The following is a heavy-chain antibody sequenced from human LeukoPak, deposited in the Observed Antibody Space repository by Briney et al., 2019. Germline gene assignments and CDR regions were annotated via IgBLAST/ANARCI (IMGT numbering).Heavy chain of an antibody. Sequence: RRSLRLSCAASGFTFSSYAMHWVRQAPGKGLEWVAVISYDGSNKYYADSVKGRFTISRDNSKNTLYLQMNSLRAEDTAVYYCARTRPYSSSWLGYFDYWGQGTLVTVSS. CDR1: GFTFSSYA. CDR3: ARTRPYSSSWLGYFDY. D-gene: IGHD6-13*01. V-gene: IGHV3-30-3*01. J-gene: IGHJ4*02. CDR2: ISYDGSNK.